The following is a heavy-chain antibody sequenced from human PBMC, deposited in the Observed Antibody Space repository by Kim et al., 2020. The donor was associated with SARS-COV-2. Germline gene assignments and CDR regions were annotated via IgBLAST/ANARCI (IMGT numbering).Heavy chain of an antibody. CDR3: ARAIAVAGFPNWFDP. D-gene: IGHD6-19*01. CDR1: GGTFSSYA. V-gene: IGHV1-69*13. CDR2: IIPIFGTA. Sequence: SVKVSCKASGGTFSSYAISWVRQAPGQGLEWMGGIIPIFGTANYAQKFQGRVTITADESMSTAYMELSSLRSEDTAVYYCARAIAVAGFPNWFDPWGQGTLVTVSS. J-gene: IGHJ5*02.